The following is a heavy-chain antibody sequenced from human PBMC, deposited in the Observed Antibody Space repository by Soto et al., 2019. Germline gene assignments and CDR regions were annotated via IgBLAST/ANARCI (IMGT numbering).Heavy chain of an antibody. CDR3: ARDPNTYYDFWSGPPAYGMDV. V-gene: IGHV3-21*01. CDR2: ISSSSSYI. CDR1: GFTFSSYS. D-gene: IGHD3-3*01. J-gene: IGHJ6*02. Sequence: GGSLRLSCAASGFTFSSYSMNWVRQAPGKGLEWVSSISSSSSYIYYADSVKGRFTISRDNAKNSLYLQMNSLRAEDTAVYYCARDPNTYYDFWSGPPAYGMDVWGQGTTVTVSS.